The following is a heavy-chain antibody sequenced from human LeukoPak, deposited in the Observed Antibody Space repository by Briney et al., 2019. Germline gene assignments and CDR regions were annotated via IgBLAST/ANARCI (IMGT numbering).Heavy chain of an antibody. J-gene: IGHJ5*02. CDR2: ISGSGGST. CDR3: ARYSSSWRLNWFDP. CDR1: GFTFSSYA. Sequence: GGSLRLSCAASGFTFSSYAMSWVRQAPGKGLEWVSAISGSGGSTYYADSVKGRFTISRGNSKNTLYLQMNSLRAEDTAVYYCARYSSSWRLNWFDPWGQGTLVTVSS. V-gene: IGHV3-23*01. D-gene: IGHD6-13*01.